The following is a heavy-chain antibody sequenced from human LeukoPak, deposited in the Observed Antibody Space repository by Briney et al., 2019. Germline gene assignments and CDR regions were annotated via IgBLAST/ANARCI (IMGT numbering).Heavy chain of an antibody. CDR1: GYTFTSYG. Sequence: ASLKVSCKTPGYTFTSYGISWVRQAPGQGLEWMGWISGYNANTNYGQKFQGRVTMTIDTSTTTVYMELRSLRSDDTAVYYCARPRVAGSFDYWGQGTLVTVSS. CDR3: ARPRVAGSFDY. CDR2: ISGYNANT. V-gene: IGHV1-18*01. D-gene: IGHD6-19*01. J-gene: IGHJ4*02.